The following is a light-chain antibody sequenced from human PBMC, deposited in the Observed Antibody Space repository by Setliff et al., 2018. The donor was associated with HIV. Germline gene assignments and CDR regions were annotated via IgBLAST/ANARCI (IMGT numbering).Light chain of an antibody. CDR2: NNN. CDR1: SSNIGAGFD. V-gene: IGLV1-40*01. CDR3: QSFDSSLSV. Sequence: QSVLTQPPSVSGAPGQRVTISCTGSSSNIGAGFDVHWYQLVPGTAPRLLIHNNNNRPSGVPDRFSGYRSGASASLAIAGLQADDEADYFCQSFDSSLSVFGTGTKVTVL. J-gene: IGLJ1*01.